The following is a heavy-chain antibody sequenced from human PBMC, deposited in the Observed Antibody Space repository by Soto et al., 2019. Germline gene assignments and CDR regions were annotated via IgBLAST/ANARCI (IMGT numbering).Heavy chain of an antibody. V-gene: IGHV1-46*03. CDR2: INPSGGST. Sequence: QVQLVQSGAEVKKPGASVKVSCKASGYTFTSYYMHWVRQAPGQGLEWMGIINPSGGSTSYAQKFQGRVTMPRDTATSTVYMELSSLRSEDTAVYYCARDYGVYLVDYWGQGTLVTVSS. CDR1: GYTFTSYY. J-gene: IGHJ4*02. D-gene: IGHD4-17*01. CDR3: ARDYGVYLVDY.